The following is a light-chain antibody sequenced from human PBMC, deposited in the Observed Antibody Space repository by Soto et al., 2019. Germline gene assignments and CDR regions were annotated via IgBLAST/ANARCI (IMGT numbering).Light chain of an antibody. Sequence: IQMNQSPSTLSAFVGDTVTITCRASESISSWLAWYQEKPGKAPKLLVYAASTLQSGVPSRFSGSVSGTDGTITISSLKKEDGSTYYCQQLHSYTITFGQGTRLEIK. V-gene: IGKV1-5*01. CDR2: AAS. J-gene: IGKJ5*01. CDR3: QQLHSYTIT. CDR1: ESISSW.